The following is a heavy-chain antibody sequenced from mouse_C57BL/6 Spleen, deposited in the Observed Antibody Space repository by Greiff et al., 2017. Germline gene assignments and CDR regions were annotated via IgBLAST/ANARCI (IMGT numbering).Heavy chain of an antibody. CDR2: INPNNGGT. V-gene: IGHV1-26*01. J-gene: IGHJ1*03. CDR1: GYTFTDYY. CDR3: ARLTVVATRYFDV. Sequence: EVQLQQSGPELVKPGASVKISCKASGYTFTDYYMNWVKQSHGKSLEWIGDINPNNGGTSYNQKFKGKATVTVDKSSSTAYMELRSLTSEDSAVYYCARLTVVATRYFDVWGTGTTVTVSS. D-gene: IGHD1-1*01.